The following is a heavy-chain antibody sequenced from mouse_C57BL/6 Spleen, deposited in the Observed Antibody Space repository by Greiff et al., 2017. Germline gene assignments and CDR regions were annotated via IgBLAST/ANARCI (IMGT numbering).Heavy chain of an antibody. CDR2: IYPGNSDT. V-gene: IGHV1-5*01. D-gene: IGHD1-1*01. CDR3: TSNYYGSSYDGFAY. J-gene: IGHJ3*01. CDR1: GYTFTSYW. Sequence: VQLQQSGTVLARPGASVKMSCKTSGYTFTSYWMHWVKQRPGQGLEWIGAIYPGNSDTSYNQKFKGKAKLTAVTSASTAYMELSSLTNEDSAVYYCTSNYYGSSYDGFAYWGQGTLVTVSA.